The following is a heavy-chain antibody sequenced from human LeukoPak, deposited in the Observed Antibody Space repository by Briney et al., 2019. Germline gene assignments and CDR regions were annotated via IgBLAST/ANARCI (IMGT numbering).Heavy chain of an antibody. CDR2: INSDGSST. CDR3: TPHRDGSYPFDY. V-gene: IGHV3-74*01. D-gene: IGHD1-26*01. J-gene: IGHJ4*02. Sequence: GSLRLSCVASGFTFSSYWMHWVRQAPGKGLVWVSRINSDGSSTSYADSVKGRFTISRDSAKNSLYLQMNTLRDEDTAVYYCTPHRDGSYPFDYWGQGTLATVSS. CDR1: GFTFSSYW.